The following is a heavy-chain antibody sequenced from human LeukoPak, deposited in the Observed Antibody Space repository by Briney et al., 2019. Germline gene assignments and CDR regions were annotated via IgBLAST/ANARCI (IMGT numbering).Heavy chain of an antibody. Sequence: GESLKISCEGSGYSFTSYWIGWVRQMPGKGLEWMGIIYPADSDTRYSPSLQGQVTISADKSISTTYLQWISLKASDTAMYYCARPMTRGQGDAFDIWGQGTMVTVSS. V-gene: IGHV5-51*01. CDR2: IYPADSDT. CDR1: GYSFTSYW. D-gene: IGHD3-10*01. J-gene: IGHJ3*02. CDR3: ARPMTRGQGDAFDI.